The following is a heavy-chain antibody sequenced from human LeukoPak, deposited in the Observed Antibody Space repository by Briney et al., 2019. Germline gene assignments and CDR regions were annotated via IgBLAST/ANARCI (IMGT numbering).Heavy chain of an antibody. CDR3: AKVHSGSYPDFDY. CDR2: ISYDGSNK. J-gene: IGHJ4*02. D-gene: IGHD1-26*01. Sequence: PGGSLRLSCAASGFTFSSYGMHWVRQAPGKGLEWVAVISYDGSNKYYADSEKGRFTISRDNSKNTLYLQMNSLRAEDTAVYYCAKVHSGSYPDFDYWGQGTLVTVSS. V-gene: IGHV3-30*18. CDR1: GFTFSSYG.